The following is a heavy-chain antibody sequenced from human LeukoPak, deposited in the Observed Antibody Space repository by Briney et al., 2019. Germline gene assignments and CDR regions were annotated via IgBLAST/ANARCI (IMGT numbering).Heavy chain of an antibody. CDR3: ARAIGVPLYYYYYMDV. J-gene: IGHJ6*03. D-gene: IGHD3-16*01. CDR2: INHSGST. Sequence: SETLSLTCTVSGGSISSYYWSWVRQPPGKGLEWIGEINHSGSTNYNPSLKSRVTISVDTSKNQFSLKLSSVTAADTAVYYCARAIGVPLYYYYYMDVWGKGTTVTVSS. V-gene: IGHV4-34*01. CDR1: GGSISSYY.